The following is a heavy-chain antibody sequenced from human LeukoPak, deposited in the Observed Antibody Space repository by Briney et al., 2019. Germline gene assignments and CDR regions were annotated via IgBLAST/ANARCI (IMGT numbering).Heavy chain of an antibody. Sequence: SETLSLTCAVYGGSFSGYYWSWIRQPPGKGLEWLGEINHSGRTNYNPSLTTRVTISVDTSKNQFSLKLSSVTAADTAVYYCARGGITMVRGVISHYYYYYMDVWGKGTTVTVSS. CDR1: GGSFSGYY. V-gene: IGHV4-34*01. J-gene: IGHJ6*03. CDR2: INHSGRT. CDR3: ARGGITMVRGVISHYYYYYMDV. D-gene: IGHD3-10*01.